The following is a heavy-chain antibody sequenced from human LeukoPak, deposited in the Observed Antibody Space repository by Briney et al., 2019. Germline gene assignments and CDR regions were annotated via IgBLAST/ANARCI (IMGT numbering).Heavy chain of an antibody. CDR3: ARGLGYYYDSSGYYPSIGYYYYGMDV. D-gene: IGHD3-22*01. J-gene: IGHJ6*02. CDR2: INHSGST. CDR1: GGSFSGYY. Sequence: PSETLSLTCAVYGGSFSGYYWGWIRQPPGKGLEWVGEINHSGSTNYNPSLKSRVTISVDTSKNQFSLKLSSVTAADTAVYYCARGLGYYYDSSGYYPSIGYYYYGMDVWGQGTTVTVSS. V-gene: IGHV4-34*01.